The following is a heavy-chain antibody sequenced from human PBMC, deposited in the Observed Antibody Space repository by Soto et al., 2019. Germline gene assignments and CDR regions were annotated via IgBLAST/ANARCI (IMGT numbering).Heavy chain of an antibody. Sequence: AGVQVTFLASGYTFPCYGIRWVRPAPGQGLAWMGWISAYNGNTNYAQKLQGRGAMTTNTSTSTAYMELRSLRSDDTAVYYCARGIVVVPADNPVSKIKKINYFFYGMDFWGQGTTVTVSS. CDR1: GYTFPCYG. CDR2: ISAYNGNT. J-gene: IGHJ6*02. V-gene: IGHV1-18*01. CDR3: ARGIVVVPADNPVSKIKKINYFFYGMDF. D-gene: IGHD2-2*01.